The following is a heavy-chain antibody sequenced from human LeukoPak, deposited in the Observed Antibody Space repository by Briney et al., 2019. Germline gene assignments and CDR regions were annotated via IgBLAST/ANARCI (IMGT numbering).Heavy chain of an antibody. Sequence: GRSLRLSCAASGFSFSVSWMSWVRQAPGKGLEWVANINYDGIEKYYVDSVKGRFAISRDNAKNSLYLQMNSLRAEDTAVYCCARDNYDSSGPYYFDDWGQGTLVTVSS. J-gene: IGHJ4*02. V-gene: IGHV3-7*01. CDR1: GFSFSVSW. D-gene: IGHD3-22*01. CDR2: INYDGIEK. CDR3: ARDNYDSSGPYYFDD.